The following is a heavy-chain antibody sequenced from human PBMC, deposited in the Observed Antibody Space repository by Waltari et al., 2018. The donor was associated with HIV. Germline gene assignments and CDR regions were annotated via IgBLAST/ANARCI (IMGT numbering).Heavy chain of an antibody. CDR2: TSYSEGT. CDR1: GYSLSRGYN. J-gene: IGHJ4*02. D-gene: IGHD1-26*01. V-gene: IGHV4-38-2*01. Sequence: QVQLQESGPGLVKPSETLSLICAVSGYSLSRGYNWGWIRQPPGEGREWIGSTSYSEGTYYNPSLRSRVTISLDTAKNQFSLNLNSVTAADTAVYICARRRAQGDFDYWGQGTLVTVSS. CDR3: ARRRAQGDFDY.